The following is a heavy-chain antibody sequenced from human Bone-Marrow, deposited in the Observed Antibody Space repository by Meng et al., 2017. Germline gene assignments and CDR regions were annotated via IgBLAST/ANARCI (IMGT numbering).Heavy chain of an antibody. CDR2: IWYDGSNK. Sequence: QVQLVESGGGVVQPGRCLRLSCAASGFTFSSSGMHWVRQGPGKGLEWVAVIWYDGSNKYYADSVKDRFTISRDDSKNTLFLQMNTLTAEDTAVYYCARDTGAVAPELDYWGQGTLVTVSS. CDR3: ARDTGAVAPELDY. D-gene: IGHD6-19*01. J-gene: IGHJ4*02. V-gene: IGHV3-33*08. CDR1: GFTFSSSG.